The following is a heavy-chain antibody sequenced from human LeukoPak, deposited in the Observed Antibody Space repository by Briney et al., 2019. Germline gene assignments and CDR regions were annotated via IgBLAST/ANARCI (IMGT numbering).Heavy chain of an antibody. CDR2: IYDSGST. CDR3: ARVAPIIAGSYYFDS. CDR1: GGFITNYY. D-gene: IGHD6-13*01. Sequence: SETLSLTCSVSGGFITNYYWSRIRQLPGKGLEWIGYIYDSGSTSYNPSLKSRVTMSVDTSKKQFSLKLSSVTAADTALYYCARVAPIIAGSYYFDSWGQGTLVTVSS. V-gene: IGHV4-59*01. J-gene: IGHJ4*02.